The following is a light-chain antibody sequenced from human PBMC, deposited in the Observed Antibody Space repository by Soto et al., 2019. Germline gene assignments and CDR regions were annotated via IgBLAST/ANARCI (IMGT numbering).Light chain of an antibody. CDR3: SSYTTAYTKV. Sequence: HSVQSHPASVSWSPGQLITISCTGTSNDVGYYNYVSWYQQHPGQAPKLMISEVTTRPSGVSDRFSGSKSGNTASLTISRPQAEDQAHYYCSSYTTAYTKVFGGGTQLTVL. CDR1: SNDVGYYNY. J-gene: IGLJ3*02. CDR2: EVT. V-gene: IGLV2-14*01.